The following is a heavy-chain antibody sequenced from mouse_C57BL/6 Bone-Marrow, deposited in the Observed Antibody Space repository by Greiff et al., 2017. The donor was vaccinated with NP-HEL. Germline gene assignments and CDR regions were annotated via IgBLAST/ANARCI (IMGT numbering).Heavy chain of an antibody. Sequence: QVQLQQPGAELVRPGTSVKLSCKASGYTFTSYWMHWVKQRPGQGLEWIGVIDPSDSYTNYNQKFKGKATLTVATSSSTAYMQLSSLTSEDSAVYYCAREGWDDGYYVDYAMDYWGQGTSVTVSS. CDR3: AREGWDDGYYVDYAMDY. D-gene: IGHD2-3*01. CDR1: GYTFTSYW. CDR2: IDPSDSYT. J-gene: IGHJ4*01. V-gene: IGHV1-59*01.